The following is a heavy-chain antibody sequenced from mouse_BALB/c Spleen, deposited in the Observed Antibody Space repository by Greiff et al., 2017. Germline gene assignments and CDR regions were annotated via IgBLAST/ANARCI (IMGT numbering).Heavy chain of an antibody. V-gene: IGHV14-4*02. CDR3: ARGSYGP. CDR1: GFNIKDYY. CDR2: IDPENGDT. Sequence: EVQLQQSGAELVRSGASVKLSCTASGFNIKDYYMHWVKQRPEQGLEWIGWIDPENGDTEYDPKFQGKATITADTSSNTAYLQLSSLTSEDTAVYYCARGSYGPWGQGTLVTVSA. D-gene: IGHD2-12*01. J-gene: IGHJ3*01.